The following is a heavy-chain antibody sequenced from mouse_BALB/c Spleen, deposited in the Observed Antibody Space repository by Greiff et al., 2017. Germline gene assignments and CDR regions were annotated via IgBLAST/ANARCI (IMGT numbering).Heavy chain of an antibody. CDR3: ARDRGLLRGDY. J-gene: IGHJ4*01. Sequence: VKLMESGPGLVAPSQSLSITCTVSGFSLTSYGVHWVRQPPGKGLEWLGVIWAGGSTNYNSALMSRLSISKDNSKSQVFLKMNSLQTDDTAMYYCARDRGLLRGDYWGQGTPVTVSS. V-gene: IGHV2-9*02. D-gene: IGHD1-1*01. CDR1: GFSLTSYG. CDR2: IWAGGST.